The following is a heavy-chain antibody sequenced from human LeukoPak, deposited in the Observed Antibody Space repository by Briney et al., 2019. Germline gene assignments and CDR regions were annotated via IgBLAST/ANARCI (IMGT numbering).Heavy chain of an antibody. CDR2: IYTSGST. V-gene: IGHV4-4*07. J-gene: IGHJ5*02. CDR1: GDSISSYY. CDR3: ARRPRGYCSSTSCYGGNWFDP. Sequence: SETLSLTCTVSGDSISSYYWSWIRQPAGKGLEWIGRIYTSGSTNYNPSLKSRVTISVDTSKNQFSLKLSSVTAADTAVYYCARRPRGYCSSTSCYGGNWFDPWGQGTLVTVSS. D-gene: IGHD2-2*01.